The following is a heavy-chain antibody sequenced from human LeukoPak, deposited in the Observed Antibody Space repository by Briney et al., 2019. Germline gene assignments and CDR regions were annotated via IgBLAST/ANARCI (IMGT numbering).Heavy chain of an antibody. D-gene: IGHD3-3*01. CDR3: ARRKTYYDFWSGSNWFDP. CDR2: INHSGST. Sequence: SETLSLTCTVSGGSISSYYWSWIRQPPGKGLEWIGEINHSGSTNYNPSLKSRVTISVDTSKNQFSLKLSSVTAADTAVYYCARRKTYYDFWSGSNWFDPWGQGTLVTVSS. V-gene: IGHV4-34*01. CDR1: GGSISSYY. J-gene: IGHJ5*02.